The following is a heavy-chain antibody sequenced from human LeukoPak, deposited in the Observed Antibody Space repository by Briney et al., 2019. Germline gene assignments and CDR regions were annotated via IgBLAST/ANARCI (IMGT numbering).Heavy chain of an antibody. J-gene: IGHJ5*02. CDR2: IGGSGSST. V-gene: IGHV3-23*01. CDR3: AKSRLTPHP. Sequence: GGSLRLSCAASGFTFSNSDMSWVRQAPGQGLEWVSAIGGSGSSTFYADSVKGRFTVSRDNSKNTLYMQMSSLRAEDTAVYYCAKSRLTPHPWGQGTLVTVSS. CDR1: GFTFSNSD. D-gene: IGHD1-14*01.